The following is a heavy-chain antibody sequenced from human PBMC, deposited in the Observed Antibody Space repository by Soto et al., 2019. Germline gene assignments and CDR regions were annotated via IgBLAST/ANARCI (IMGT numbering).Heavy chain of an antibody. CDR2: IYYSGST. J-gene: IGHJ4*02. V-gene: IGHV4-39*01. D-gene: IGHD5-18*01. CDR3: ARQSGYSYGNRNYYFDY. Sequence: QLQLQESGPGLVKPSETLSLTCTVSGGSISSSSYYWGWIRQPPGKGLEWIGSIYYSGSTYYNPSLKSRVTISVDTSKNQFSLKLSSVTAADTAVYYCARQSGYSYGNRNYYFDYWGQGTLVTVSS. CDR1: GGSISSSSYY.